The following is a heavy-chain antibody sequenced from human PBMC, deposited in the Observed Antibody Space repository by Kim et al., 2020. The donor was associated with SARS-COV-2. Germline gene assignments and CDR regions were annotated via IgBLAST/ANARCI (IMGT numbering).Heavy chain of an antibody. CDR1: GFTFEDYA. V-gene: IGHV3-9*01. CDR3: AKGLGSHYYYGMDV. J-gene: IGHJ6*02. Sequence: GGSLRLSCAASGFTFEDYAMHWVRQAPGKGLEWVSGISYINGNKGYADSVKGRFTISRDNAKNSLYLQMNSLRPEDTAAYYCAKGLGSHYYYGMDVWGQGATVTVSS. D-gene: IGHD3-16*01. CDR2: ISYINGNK.